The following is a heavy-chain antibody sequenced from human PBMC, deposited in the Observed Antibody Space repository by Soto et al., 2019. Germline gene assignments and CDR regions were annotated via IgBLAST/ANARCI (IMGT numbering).Heavy chain of an antibody. J-gene: IGHJ4*02. Sequence: QLQLVESGGGVVQPGRSLRLSCADSGFTFSSYGMHWVRQAPGKGLEWVAGISYDGSNKFYADSVKGRFTISRDNSKNTLYLQMNSLRAEDTAVYYCAKDTYYYDSSGYYVFEDGGQGNLVTVSS. CDR1: GFTFSSYG. CDR2: ISYDGSNK. V-gene: IGHV3-30*18. D-gene: IGHD3-22*01. CDR3: AKDTYYYDSSGYYVFED.